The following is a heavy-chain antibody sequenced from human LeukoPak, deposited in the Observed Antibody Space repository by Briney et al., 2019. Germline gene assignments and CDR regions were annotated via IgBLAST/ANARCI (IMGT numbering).Heavy chain of an antibody. Sequence: ASVKVSCKASGYTFTGYYMHWVRQAPGQGLEWMGIINPSGGSTSYAQKFQGRGTMTRDISTSIVYMELSSLRSEDTAVYYCARMGAVAGTDYYYYMDVWGKGTTVTVSS. CDR1: GYTFTGYY. V-gene: IGHV1-46*01. CDR2: INPSGGST. J-gene: IGHJ6*03. D-gene: IGHD6-19*01. CDR3: ARMGAVAGTDYYYYMDV.